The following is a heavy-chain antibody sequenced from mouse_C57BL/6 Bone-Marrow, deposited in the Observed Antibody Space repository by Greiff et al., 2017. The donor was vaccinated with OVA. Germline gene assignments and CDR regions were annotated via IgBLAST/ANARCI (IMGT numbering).Heavy chain of an antibody. CDR1: GYTFTSYG. Sequence: VQLQQSGAELARPGASVKLSCKASGYTFTSYGISWVKQRTGQGLEWIGEIYPRSGNTYYNEKIKGKATLTADKSSSTAYMELRSLTSEDSAVYFCARKSGTYYFDYWGQGTTLTVSS. D-gene: IGHD3-1*01. V-gene: IGHV1-81*01. CDR2: IYPRSGNT. CDR3: ARKSGTYYFDY. J-gene: IGHJ2*01.